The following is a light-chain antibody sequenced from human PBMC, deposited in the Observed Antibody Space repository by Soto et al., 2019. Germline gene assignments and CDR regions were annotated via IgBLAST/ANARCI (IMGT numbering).Light chain of an antibody. Sequence: EIVLTQSPATLSLSPGESATLSCRASQSLGKWLAWYQQKPGQAPRVLIYDASKRATGIPGRFSGSGSGTDFTLIISGLEAEDSAVYYCQHRANWPRAFGPGTTLEIK. V-gene: IGKV3-11*01. CDR1: QSLGKW. J-gene: IGKJ3*01. CDR3: QHRANWPRA. CDR2: DAS.